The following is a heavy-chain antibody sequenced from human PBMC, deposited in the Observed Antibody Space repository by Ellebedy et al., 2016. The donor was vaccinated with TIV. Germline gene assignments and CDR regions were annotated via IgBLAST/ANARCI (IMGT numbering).Heavy chain of an antibody. CDR1: GFTFSSYG. J-gene: IGHJ6*02. D-gene: IGHD5-24*01. Sequence: GESLKISXAASGFTFSSYGMHWVRQAPGNGLEWVAVIWYDGSNKYYADSVKGRFTISRDNSKNTLYLQMNSLRAEDTAVYYCTTRAGDAYNSYYYGMDIWGQGTTVTVSS. CDR3: TTRAGDAYNSYYYGMDI. V-gene: IGHV3-33*01. CDR2: IWYDGSNK.